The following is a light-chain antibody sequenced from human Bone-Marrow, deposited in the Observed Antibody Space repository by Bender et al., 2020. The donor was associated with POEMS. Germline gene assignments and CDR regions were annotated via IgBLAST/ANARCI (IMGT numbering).Light chain of an antibody. Sequence: QSALTQPASVSESPGQSITVSCTGDNTDLGPHSVVSWYQQRPGRVPKLIIHEVTKRPSGVPARFSGFKSGNTASLTVSGLQAEDEAHYYCSSYAGFNNLVVFGGGTKLTVL. CDR1: NTDLGPHSV. CDR3: SSYAGFNNLVV. V-gene: IGLV2-8*01. CDR2: EVT. J-gene: IGLJ2*01.